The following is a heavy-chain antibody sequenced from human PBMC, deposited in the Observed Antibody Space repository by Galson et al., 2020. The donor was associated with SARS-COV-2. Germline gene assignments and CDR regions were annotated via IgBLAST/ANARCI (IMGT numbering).Heavy chain of an antibody. D-gene: IGHD2-2*01. CDR3: ARDVFEGHRLIVVVPGARDY. CDR2: IWYDGSNK. V-gene: IGHV3-33*01. J-gene: IGHJ4*02. CDR1: GFTFSSYG. Sequence: GESLKISCAASGFTFSSYGMHWVRQAPGKGLEWVAVIWYDGSNKYYADSVKGRFTISRDNSKNTLYLQMNSLRAEDTAVYYCARDVFEGHRLIVVVPGARDYWGQGTVVTVSA.